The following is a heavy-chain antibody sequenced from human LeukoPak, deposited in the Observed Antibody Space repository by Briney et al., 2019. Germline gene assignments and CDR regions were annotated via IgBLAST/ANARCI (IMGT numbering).Heavy chain of an antibody. CDR2: IIPILGIA. Sequence: SVKVSCKASGGTFSSYAISWVRQAPGQGLEWMGRIIPILGIANYAQKFQGRVTITTDESTSTAYMELSSLRSEDTAVYYCARVATYDSSGYAGANWFDPWGQGTLVTVSS. J-gene: IGHJ5*02. D-gene: IGHD3-22*01. CDR3: ARVATYDSSGYAGANWFDP. CDR1: GGTFSSYA. V-gene: IGHV1-69*04.